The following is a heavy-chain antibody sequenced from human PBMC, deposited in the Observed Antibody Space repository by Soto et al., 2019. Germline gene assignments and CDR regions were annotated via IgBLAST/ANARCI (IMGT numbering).Heavy chain of an antibody. CDR1: GYTFTSYD. Sequence: AAVKVSCKASGYTFTSYDINWVRQTAGQGLEWMGWMSPKTANTGYAQKFQGRVTMTRSTSISTAYMELSSLTSEDTAVYYCTGGPPNWGFDSWGQGTPVTVSS. D-gene: IGHD2-8*01. V-gene: IGHV1-8*01. CDR2: MSPKTANT. CDR3: TGGPPNWGFDS. J-gene: IGHJ5*01.